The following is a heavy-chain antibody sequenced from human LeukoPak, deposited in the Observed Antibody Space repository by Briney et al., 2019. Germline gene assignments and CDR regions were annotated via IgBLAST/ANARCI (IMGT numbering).Heavy chain of an antibody. Sequence: SQTLSLTCTVSGGSISIGSYYWSWIRQPAGKGLEWIGRIYTSGSTNYNPSLKSRVTISVDTSKNQFSLKLNSVTAADTAVYYCARANSGYDSGYPPHFDYWGQGTLVTVSS. CDR2: IYTSGST. J-gene: IGHJ4*02. CDR3: ARANSGYDSGYPPHFDY. D-gene: IGHD5-12*01. CDR1: GGSISIGSYY. V-gene: IGHV4-61*02.